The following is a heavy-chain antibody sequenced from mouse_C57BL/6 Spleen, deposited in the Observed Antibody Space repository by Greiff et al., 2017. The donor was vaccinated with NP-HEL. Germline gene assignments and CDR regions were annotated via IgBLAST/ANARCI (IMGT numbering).Heavy chain of an antibody. Sequence: EVQRVESGGDLVKPGGSLKLSCAASGFTFSSYGMSWVRQTPDKRLEWVATISSGGSYTYYPDSVKGRFTISRDNAKNTLYLQMSSLKSEDTAMYYCAGQDYGGSFDYWGQGTTLTVSS. CDR3: AGQDYGGSFDY. D-gene: IGHD1-1*01. CDR1: GFTFSSYG. V-gene: IGHV5-6*01. CDR2: ISSGGSYT. J-gene: IGHJ2*01.